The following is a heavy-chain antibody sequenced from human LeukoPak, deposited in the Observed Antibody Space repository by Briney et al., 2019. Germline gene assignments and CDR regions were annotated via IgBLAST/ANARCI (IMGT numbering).Heavy chain of an antibody. D-gene: IGHD6-13*01. V-gene: IGHV1-2*02. CDR3: ARGLAAAVAVDY. CDR2: INPNSGGT. Sequence: ASVKVSCKASGYTFTSYGISLVRQAPGQGLEWMGLINPNSGGTNYAQKFQGRVTMTRDTSISTAYMKLSRLRSDDTAVYYWARGLAAAVAVDYWGQGTLVTVSS. CDR1: GYTFTSYG. J-gene: IGHJ4*02.